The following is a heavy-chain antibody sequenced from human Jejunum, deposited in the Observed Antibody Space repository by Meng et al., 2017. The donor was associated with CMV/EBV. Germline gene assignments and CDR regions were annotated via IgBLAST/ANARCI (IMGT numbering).Heavy chain of an antibody. Sequence: QVQVVQSGAEVKKPGASVKFSCKASGYTFTGYYMHWVRQAPGQGLEWMGRINPNSGATEYAQNFQGRVTMTRDTSINTAYMELSRLRSDDTAVYYCARDSRHCTSASCYSWYFDLWGRGTLVTVSS. V-gene: IGHV1-2*06. J-gene: IGHJ2*01. CDR3: ARDSRHCTSASCYSWYFDL. CDR1: GYTFTGYY. CDR2: INPNSGAT. D-gene: IGHD2-2*02.